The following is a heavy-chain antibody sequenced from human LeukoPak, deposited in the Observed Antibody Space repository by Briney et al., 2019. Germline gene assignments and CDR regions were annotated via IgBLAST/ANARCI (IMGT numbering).Heavy chain of an antibody. CDR1: GYTFTSYG. CDR2: ISAYNGNT. J-gene: IGHJ4*02. Sequence: GASVKVSCKASGYTFTSYGISWVRQAPGQGLEWMGWISAYNGNTNYAQKLQGRVTMTTDTSTSTAYMELRSLRSEDTAVYYCATDPRDGTTGDYWGQGTLVTVSS. CDR3: ATDPRDGTTGDY. V-gene: IGHV1-18*01. D-gene: IGHD1-7*01.